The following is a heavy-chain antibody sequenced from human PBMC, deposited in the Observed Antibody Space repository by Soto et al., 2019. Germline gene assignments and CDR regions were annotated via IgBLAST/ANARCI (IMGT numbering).Heavy chain of an antibody. CDR3: ARTLVGSSGYPSGGMDV. Sequence: QVQLVQSGAEVKKPGSSVTVSCKASGGTFSSYAISWVRQAPGQGLEWMGGIIPIFGTANYAQKFQGRVTITADESTSTAYMELSSLRSEDTAVYYCARTLVGSSGYPSGGMDVWGQGTTVTVSS. CDR1: GGTFSSYA. CDR2: IIPIFGTA. J-gene: IGHJ6*02. D-gene: IGHD5-12*01. V-gene: IGHV1-69*01.